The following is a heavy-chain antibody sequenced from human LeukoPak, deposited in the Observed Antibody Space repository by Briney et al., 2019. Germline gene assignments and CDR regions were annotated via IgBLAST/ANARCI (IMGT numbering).Heavy chain of an antibody. V-gene: IGHV1-2*02. CDR1: GYTFTGYY. Sequence: RASVKVSCKASGYTFTGYYMHWVRQAPGQGLERMGWINPNSGGTNYAQKFQGRVTMTRDTSISTAYMELSRLRSDDTAVYYCATRSRGIDAFDIWGQGTMVTVSS. CDR2: INPNSGGT. D-gene: IGHD3-16*01. CDR3: ATRSRGIDAFDI. J-gene: IGHJ3*02.